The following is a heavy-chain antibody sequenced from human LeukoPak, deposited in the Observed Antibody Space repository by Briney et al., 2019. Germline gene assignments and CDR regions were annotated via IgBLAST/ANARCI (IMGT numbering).Heavy chain of an antibody. Sequence: GGPLRLSCAASGFTFSNYAMSWVRQAPGKGLEWVSAISGGGNSTYYADSVKGRFTISRDNSKNTLFLQMNSLRAEDTAVYYCAKARAVVVVAPTNYWGQGTLVTVSS. CDR3: AKARAVVVVAPTNY. CDR1: GFTFSNYA. CDR2: ISGGGNST. V-gene: IGHV3-23*01. D-gene: IGHD2-15*01. J-gene: IGHJ4*02.